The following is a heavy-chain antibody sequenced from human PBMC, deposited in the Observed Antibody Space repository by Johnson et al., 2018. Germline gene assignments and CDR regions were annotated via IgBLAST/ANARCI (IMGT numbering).Heavy chain of an antibody. CDR2: ISYDGSNK. CDR1: GFTFSSYG. CDR3: ARIGPYWSSWWGAFDI. Sequence: VQLLESGGGVVQPGRSLRLSCAASGFTFSSYGMHWVRQAPGKGLEWVAVISYDGSNKYYADSVKGRFTISRDNSKNTLYLQMNSLRVEDTAVYYRARIGPYWSSWWGAFDIWGQGTMVTVSS. V-gene: IGHV3-30*03. J-gene: IGHJ3*02. D-gene: IGHD6-13*01.